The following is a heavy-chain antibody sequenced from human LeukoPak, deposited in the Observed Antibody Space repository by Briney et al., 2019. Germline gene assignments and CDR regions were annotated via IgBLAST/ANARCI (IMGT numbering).Heavy chain of an antibody. CDR3: ARDPITMVRGSFDY. Sequence: GGSLRLSCAASGFTFSSYSMNWVRQAPGKGLEWVSSISSSSSYIYYADSVKGRFTISGDNAKNSLYLQMNSLRAEDTAVYYCARDPITMVRGSFDYWGQGTLVTVSS. D-gene: IGHD3-10*01. CDR1: GFTFSSYS. V-gene: IGHV3-21*01. J-gene: IGHJ4*02. CDR2: ISSSSSYI.